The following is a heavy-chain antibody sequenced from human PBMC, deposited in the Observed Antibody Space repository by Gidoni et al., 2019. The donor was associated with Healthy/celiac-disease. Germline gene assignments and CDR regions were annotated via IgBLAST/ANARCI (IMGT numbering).Heavy chain of an antibody. CDR1: GFTFSSYA. D-gene: IGHD3-16*02. J-gene: IGHJ4*02. Sequence: QVQLVESGGGVVQPGRSLRLSCAASGFTFSSYAMHWVRQAPGKGLEWVAVISYDGSNKYYADSVKGRFTISRDNSKNTLYLQMNSLRAEDTAVYYCASNKYRPFGTGYRSDDYWGQGTLVTVSS. CDR2: ISYDGSNK. CDR3: ASNKYRPFGTGYRSDDY. V-gene: IGHV3-30-3*01.